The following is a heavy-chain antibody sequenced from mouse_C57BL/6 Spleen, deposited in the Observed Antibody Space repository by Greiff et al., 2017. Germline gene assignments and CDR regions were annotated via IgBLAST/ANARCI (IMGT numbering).Heavy chain of an antibody. CDR3: ARGCGSSCYWYFDV. Sequence: QVQLQQPGAELVMPGASVKLSCKASGYTFTSYWMHWVKQRPGQGLEWIGEIDPYASYTNSNPKFKGKSTLTVDKSSSTAYLQLRSLTSEDSAVYYCARGCGSSCYWYFDVWGTGTTVTVSS. CDR1: GYTFTSYW. D-gene: IGHD1-1*01. J-gene: IGHJ1*03. V-gene: IGHV1-69*01. CDR2: IDPYASYT.